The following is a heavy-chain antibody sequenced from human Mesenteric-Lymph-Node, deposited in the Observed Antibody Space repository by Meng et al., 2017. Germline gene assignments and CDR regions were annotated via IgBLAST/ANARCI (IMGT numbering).Heavy chain of an antibody. CDR1: GGSISSYY. CDR2: IYYSGST. CDR3: ARGGVGYCNGGSCLKRFDY. D-gene: IGHD2-15*01. J-gene: IGHJ4*02. Sequence: SETLSLTCTVSGGSISSYYWSWIRQPPGKGLEWIGYIYYSGSTNYNPSLKSRVTISVDTSKNQFSLKLSSVTAADTAVYYCARGGVGYCNGGSCLKRFDYWGQGTLVTVSS. V-gene: IGHV4-59*01.